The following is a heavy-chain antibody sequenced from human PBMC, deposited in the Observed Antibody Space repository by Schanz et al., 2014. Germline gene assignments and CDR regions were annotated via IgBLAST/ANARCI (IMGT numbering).Heavy chain of an antibody. J-gene: IGHJ4*02. CDR2: ILYDGSKT. Sequence: QVQLVESGGGVVQPGRSLRLSCAASGFSFSTYAMHWVRQAPGKGLEWVAVILYDGSKTYYADSVKGRFTISRDNSKNTLSLQMSSLRADDTAVYYCVKEGTVVSGSPRDYWGQGALVTVSS. CDR3: VKEGTVVSGSPRDY. V-gene: IGHV3-33*03. CDR1: GFSFSTYA. D-gene: IGHD3-10*01.